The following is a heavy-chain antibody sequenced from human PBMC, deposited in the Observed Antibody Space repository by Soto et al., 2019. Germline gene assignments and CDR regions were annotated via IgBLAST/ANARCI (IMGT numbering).Heavy chain of an antibody. CDR3: ARDKTTGPSDY. CDR1: GGSISSGGYS. CDR2: IYHSGST. J-gene: IGHJ4*02. D-gene: IGHD1-7*01. V-gene: IGHV4-30-2*01. Sequence: PSETLSLTCAVSGGSISSGGYSWSWIRQPPGKGLEWIGYIYHSGSTYYNPSLKSRVTISVDTSKNQFSLKLTSVTAADTAVYYCARDKTTGPSDYWGQGTLVTVSS.